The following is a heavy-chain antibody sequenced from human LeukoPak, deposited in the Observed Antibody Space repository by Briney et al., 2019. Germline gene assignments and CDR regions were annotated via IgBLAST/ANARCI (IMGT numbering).Heavy chain of an antibody. D-gene: IGHD5-12*01. CDR1: GFTLSTYA. CDR2: VRGSGSDT. V-gene: IGHV3-23*01. CDR3: AKTSRRNSAYDSPFDS. J-gene: IGHJ4*02. Sequence: GGPLRLSCVVSGFTLSTYAMSWVRQAPGKGLEWVSAVRGSGSDTYYAASVKGRFTISSDNSKNTLYLQMNSLRAEDTAIYYCAKTSRRNSAYDSPFDSWGQGTLVTVSS.